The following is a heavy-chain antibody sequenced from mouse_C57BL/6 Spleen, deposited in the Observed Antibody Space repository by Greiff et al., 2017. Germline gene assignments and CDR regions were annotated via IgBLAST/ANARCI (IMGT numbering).Heavy chain of an antibody. CDR2: IDPEDGET. CDR1: GFNIKDYY. J-gene: IGHJ2*01. Sequence: EVQLQQSGAELVKPAASVKLSCTASGFNIKDYYIHWVKQRTEQGLEWIGRIDPEDGETKYSPKFQGKATITADTSSNTAYLQISSLTAEDTAVYYCAGSSYGSLCGYWGQGTTLTVSS. CDR3: AGSSYGSLCGY. D-gene: IGHD1-1*01. V-gene: IGHV14-2*01.